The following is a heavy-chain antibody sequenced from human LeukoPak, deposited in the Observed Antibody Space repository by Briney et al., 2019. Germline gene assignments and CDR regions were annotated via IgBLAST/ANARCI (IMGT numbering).Heavy chain of an antibody. CDR3: ARDGHRRYHYDSSGREDAFDI. CDR2: ISAYNGNT. CDR1: GYTFTSYG. D-gene: IGHD3-22*01. Sequence: ASVKVSCKASGYTFTSYGISWVRQAPGQGLEWMGWISAYNGNTNYAQKLQGRVTMTTDTSTSIAYMELRSLTSDDTAMYYCARDGHRRYHYDSSGREDAFDIWGQGTMVTVSS. V-gene: IGHV1-18*01. J-gene: IGHJ3*02.